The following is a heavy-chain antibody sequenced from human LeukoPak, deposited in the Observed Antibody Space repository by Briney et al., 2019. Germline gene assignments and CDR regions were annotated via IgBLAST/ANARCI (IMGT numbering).Heavy chain of an antibody. CDR2: IGAYNGNI. D-gene: IGHD2-15*01. CDR1: GYTFTSCG. V-gene: IGHV1-18*01. Sequence: ASVKVSCKTSGYTFTSCGITWVRQAPGQGLEWMGWIGAYNGNINYAQKLQGRVTMTTDTSTSTAYMELRGLRSDDTAVYYCARGGSNRGDNWLDPWGQGTLVTVSS. CDR3: ARGGSNRGDNWLDP. J-gene: IGHJ5*02.